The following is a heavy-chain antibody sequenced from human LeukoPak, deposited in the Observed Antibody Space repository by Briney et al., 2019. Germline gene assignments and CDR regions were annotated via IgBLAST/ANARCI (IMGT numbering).Heavy chain of an antibody. CDR3: ARRNYYDSSGAFDI. J-gene: IGHJ3*02. CDR1: GYIFTSYW. Sequence: GASLKISCKGSGYIFTSYWIGWVRQLPGKGLEWMGIIYPGDSDTRYSPSFQGQVTISADKSISTAYPQWSSLKASDTAMYYCARRNYYDSSGAFDIWGQGTMVTVSS. D-gene: IGHD3-22*01. V-gene: IGHV5-51*01. CDR2: IYPGDSDT.